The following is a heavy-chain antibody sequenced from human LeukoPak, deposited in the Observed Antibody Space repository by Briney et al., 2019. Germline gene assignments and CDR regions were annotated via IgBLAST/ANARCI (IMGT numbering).Heavy chain of an antibody. V-gene: IGHV4-39*07. CDR3: ASVPAAKNRTMSYYGMDV. Sequence: PSETLSLTCTVSGGSISSSSYYWGWIRQPPGKGLEWIGSIYYSGSTYYNPSLKSRVTISVDTSKNQFSLKLSSVTAADTAVYYCASVPAAKNRTMSYYGMDVWGQGTTVTVSS. CDR2: IYYSGST. J-gene: IGHJ6*02. D-gene: IGHD6-13*01. CDR1: GGSISSSSYY.